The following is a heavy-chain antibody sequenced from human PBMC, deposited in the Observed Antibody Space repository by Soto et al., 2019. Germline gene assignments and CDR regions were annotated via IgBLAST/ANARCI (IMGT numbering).Heavy chain of an antibody. CDR2: IYWSGDE. CDR1: GFSFSTSGVG. Sequence: SGPTLVNPTQTLTLTCSFSGFSFSTSGVGVGWVRQPQGKALEWLALIYWSGDEHYRPSLKSMLTITKDTSKNQVVLIMTNTDPVDTATYYCARGLATLPVFAFDVWGQGTKVPVSS. D-gene: IGHD6-6*01. J-gene: IGHJ3*01. CDR3: ARGLATLPVFAFDV. V-gene: IGHV2-5*01.